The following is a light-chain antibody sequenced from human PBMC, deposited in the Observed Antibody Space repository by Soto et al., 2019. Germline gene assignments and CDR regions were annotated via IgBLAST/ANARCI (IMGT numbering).Light chain of an antibody. V-gene: IGLV2-11*01. CDR2: DVS. CDR1: SSDVGGYNY. CDR3: CSYAGSYTFVV. J-gene: IGLJ2*01. Sequence: QSALTQPRSVYGSPGQSVTISCNGTSSDVGGYNYVSWYQQHPGKAPKLMIYDVSKRPSGVPDRFSGSKSGNTASLTISGLHAEDEADYYCCSYAGSYTFVVFGGGTKLTVL.